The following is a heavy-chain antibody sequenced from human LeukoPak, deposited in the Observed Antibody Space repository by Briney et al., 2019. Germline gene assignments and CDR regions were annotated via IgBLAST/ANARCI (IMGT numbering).Heavy chain of an antibody. D-gene: IGHD3-16*02. J-gene: IGHJ4*02. Sequence: SETLSLTCAVYGGSFSGYYWSWIRQPPGKGLEWIGEINHSGSTNYNPSLKSRVTISVDSSKNQFSLKLSSVTAADTAVYYCARGGKIMITLGGVIVPSKYYFDYWGQGTLVTVSS. CDR2: INHSGST. CDR1: GGSFSGYY. V-gene: IGHV4-34*01. CDR3: ARGGKIMITLGGVIVPSKYYFDY.